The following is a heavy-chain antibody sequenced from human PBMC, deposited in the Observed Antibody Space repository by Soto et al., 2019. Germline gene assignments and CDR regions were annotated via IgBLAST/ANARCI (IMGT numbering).Heavy chain of an antibody. D-gene: IGHD2-2*01. CDR2: IIPIFGTA. CDR3: PRDPLIAYCSSTSCRRGDYYYGMDV. Sequence: QVQLVQSGAEVKKPGSSVKVSCKASGGTFSSYAISWVRQAPGQGLEWMGGIIPIFGTANYAQKFQGRVTIPADESTSTAYMELSSLRSEDTAVYYCPRDPLIAYCSSTSCRRGDYYYGMDVWGQGTTVTVSS. CDR1: GGTFSSYA. V-gene: IGHV1-69*01. J-gene: IGHJ6*02.